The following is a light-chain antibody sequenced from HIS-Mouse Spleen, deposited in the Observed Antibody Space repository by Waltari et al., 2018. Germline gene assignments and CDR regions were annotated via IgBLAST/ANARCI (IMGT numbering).Light chain of an antibody. CDR3: QAWDSSTVV. Sequence: SYELTQPPSVSVSPGQTASIPCPADHLGAKYACWYQQKPGQSPVLVIYQDSKRPSGIPERFSGSNSGNTATLTISGTQAMDEADYYCQAWDSSTVVFGGGTKLTVL. CDR2: QDS. V-gene: IGLV3-1*01. CDR1: HLGAKY. J-gene: IGLJ2*01.